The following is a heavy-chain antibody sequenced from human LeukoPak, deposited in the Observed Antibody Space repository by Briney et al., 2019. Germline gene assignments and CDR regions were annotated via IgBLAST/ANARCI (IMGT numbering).Heavy chain of an antibody. CDR3: VRSKSGTYGWFDP. V-gene: IGHV4-61*01. Sequence: SETLSLTCTVSGASVSSNNYYWSWIRQPPGEGLEWIGYVSYTGSTNYNPSLKSRVIISVDTSKNQFSLKVSSVTAADTAVYYCVRSKSGTYGWFDPWGQGTLVTVSS. D-gene: IGHD4-17*01. CDR2: VSYTGST. J-gene: IGHJ5*02. CDR1: GASVSSNNYY.